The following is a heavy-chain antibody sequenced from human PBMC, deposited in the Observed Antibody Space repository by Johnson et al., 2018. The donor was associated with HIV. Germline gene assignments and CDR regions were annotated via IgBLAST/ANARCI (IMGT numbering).Heavy chain of an antibody. CDR1: GFTFDDYA. J-gene: IGHJ3*02. CDR3: ARGSLGYCSGGSCYFDAFDI. V-gene: IGHV3-43D*03. D-gene: IGHD2-15*01. Sequence: VQVVESGGGLVQPGGSLRLSCAASGFTFDDYAMHWVRQAPGKGLEWVSVISWDGGNTYYADSVKGRFTISRDNSKKSLYLQMNSLRAEDTAVYYCARGSLGYCSGGSCYFDAFDIWGQGTMVTVSS. CDR2: ISWDGGNT.